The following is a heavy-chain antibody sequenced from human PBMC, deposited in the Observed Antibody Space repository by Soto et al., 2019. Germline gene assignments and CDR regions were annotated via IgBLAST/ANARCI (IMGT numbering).Heavy chain of an antibody. D-gene: IGHD6-6*01. Sequence: GGSLRLSCTASGFTFGDYAMSWFRQAPGKGLEWVGFIRSKAYGGTTEYAASVKGRFTISRDDSKSIAYLQMNSLKTEDTAVYYCTRDSSSSPLYYYYMDVWGKGTTVTVSS. V-gene: IGHV3-49*03. CDR1: GFTFGDYA. J-gene: IGHJ6*03. CDR2: IRSKAYGGTT. CDR3: TRDSSSSPLYYYYMDV.